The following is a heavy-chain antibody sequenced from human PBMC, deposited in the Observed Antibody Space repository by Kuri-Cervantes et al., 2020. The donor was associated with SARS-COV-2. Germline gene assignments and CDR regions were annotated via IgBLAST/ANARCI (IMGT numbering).Heavy chain of an antibody. CDR3: ATGSTSGWYRRDFDF. D-gene: IGHD6-19*01. CDR1: GFTFGDYA. CDR2: IRSKAYGGTT. J-gene: IGHJ4*02. V-gene: IGHV3-49*04. Sequence: GESLKISCTASGFTFGDYAMSWVRQAPGKGLEWVGFIRSKAYGGTTEYAASVKGGFTISRDDSKSIAYLQMNSLKTEDTGVYYCATGSTSGWYRRDFDFWGLGTLVTVSS.